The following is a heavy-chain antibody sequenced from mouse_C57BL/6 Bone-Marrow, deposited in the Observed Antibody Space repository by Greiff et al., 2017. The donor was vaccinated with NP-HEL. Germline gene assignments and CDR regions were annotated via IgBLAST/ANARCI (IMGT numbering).Heavy chain of an antibody. D-gene: IGHD2-4*01. J-gene: IGHJ1*03. CDR3: TRNDYDGEYFDV. CDR2: IYPGNSDT. Sequence: VQLQQSGTVLARPGASVKMSCKTSGYTFTSYWMHWVKQRPGQGLEWIGAIYPGNSDTSYNQKFKGKAKLTAVTSASTAYMELSSLTNEDSAVYYCTRNDYDGEYFDVWGTGTTVTVSS. CDR1: GYTFTSYW. V-gene: IGHV1-5*01.